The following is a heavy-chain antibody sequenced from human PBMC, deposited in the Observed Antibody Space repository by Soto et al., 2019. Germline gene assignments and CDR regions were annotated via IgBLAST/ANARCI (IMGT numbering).Heavy chain of an antibody. CDR3: ARGKREYSSSWYPLKQYYYGMDV. J-gene: IGHJ6*02. Sequence: SVKVSCKASGYTFTGYYMHWVRQAPGQGLEWMGWINPNSGGTNYAQKFQGWVTMTRDTSISTAYMELSRLRSDDTAVYYCARGKREYSSSWYPLKQYYYGMDVWGQGTTVTV. V-gene: IGHV1-2*04. CDR2: INPNSGGT. D-gene: IGHD6-13*01. CDR1: GYTFTGYY.